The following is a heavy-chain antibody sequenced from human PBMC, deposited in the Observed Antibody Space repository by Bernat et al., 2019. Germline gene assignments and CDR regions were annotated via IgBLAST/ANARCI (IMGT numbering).Heavy chain of an antibody. CDR3: ASFDDPDCTNGVCSDY. CDR1: GGTFSSYA. V-gene: IGHV1-69*01. J-gene: IGHJ4*02. D-gene: IGHD2-8*01. Sequence: QVQLVQSGAEVKKPGSSVKVSCKASGGTFSSYAISWVRQAPGQGLEWMGGIIPIFGTANYAQKFQGRVTITEDESTSTAYMELSSLRSEDTAVYYCASFDDPDCTNGVCSDYWGQGTLVTVSS. CDR2: IIPIFGTA.